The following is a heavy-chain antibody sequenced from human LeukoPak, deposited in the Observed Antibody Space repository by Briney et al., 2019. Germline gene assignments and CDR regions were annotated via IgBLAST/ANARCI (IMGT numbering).Heavy chain of an antibody. D-gene: IGHD3-3*01. Sequence: GRSLRLSCAASGFTFSSYGMHWVRQAPGKGLEWVAVIWYDGSNKYYADSVKGRFTISRDNSKNTLYLQMNSLRAEDTAVYYCARGLTIDDAFDIWGQGTMVTVSS. V-gene: IGHV3-33*01. CDR3: ARGLTIDDAFDI. J-gene: IGHJ3*02. CDR1: GFTFSSYG. CDR2: IWYDGSNK.